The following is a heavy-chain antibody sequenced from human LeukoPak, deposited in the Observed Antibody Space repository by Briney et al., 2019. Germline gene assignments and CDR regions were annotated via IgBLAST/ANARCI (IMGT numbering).Heavy chain of an antibody. J-gene: IGHJ4*02. D-gene: IGHD5-12*01. CDR1: GFTFDQYA. Sequence: GGSLRLSCAASGFTFDQYAIHWVRQTPGKGLEWISLITWDGDSTYYADSVKGRFTLSRDNTKNSLFLQMHSLRPEDTALYYCAKAAFRHIVTTIPDSWGQGTLVTVSS. CDR3: AKAAFRHIVTTIPDS. CDR2: ITWDGDST. V-gene: IGHV3-43D*03.